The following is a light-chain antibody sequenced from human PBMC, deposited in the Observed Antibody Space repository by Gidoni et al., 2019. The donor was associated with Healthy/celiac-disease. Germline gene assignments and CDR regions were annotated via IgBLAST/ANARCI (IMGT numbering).Light chain of an antibody. Sequence: DIQMTQSPSTLSASVGDRVTITCRASQSISSWLAWYHQKPGKAPKLLIYKASSLESGVPSRFSGSGSGTEFTLTISSLQPDDFATYYCQQYNSYSPTFGQXTKLEIK. J-gene: IGKJ2*01. CDR3: QQYNSYSPT. CDR1: QSISSW. V-gene: IGKV1-5*03. CDR2: KAS.